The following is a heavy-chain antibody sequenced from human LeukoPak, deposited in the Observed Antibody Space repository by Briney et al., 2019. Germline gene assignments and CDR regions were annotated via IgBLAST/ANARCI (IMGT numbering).Heavy chain of an antibody. CDR1: GFTFSSYG. CDR2: ISGSGGNT. CDR3: AKGYHFQSYSSSFGHR. Sequence: GGSLRLSCAASGFTFSSYGMSWVRRAPGKGPEWVSGISGSGGNTYYADSVKGRFTISRGNSQNTLYLQMNTLRAEDTAVYYCAKGYHFQSYSSSFGHRWGQGTLVTVSS. V-gene: IGHV3-23*01. D-gene: IGHD3-16*01. J-gene: IGHJ5*02.